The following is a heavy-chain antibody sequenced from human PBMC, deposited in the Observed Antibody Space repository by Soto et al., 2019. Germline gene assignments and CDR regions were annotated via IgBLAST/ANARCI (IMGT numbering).Heavy chain of an antibody. CDR1: GYTFTGYY. Sequence: ASVKVSCKASGYTFTGYYMHWVRQAPGQGLEWMGWINPNSGGTNYAQKFQGWVTMTRDTSISTAYMELSRLRSDDTAVYYCAVGPTRGGYPNYYYYGMDVWGQGTTVTVSS. V-gene: IGHV1-2*04. CDR3: AVGPTRGGYPNYYYYGMDV. D-gene: IGHD3-22*01. J-gene: IGHJ6*02. CDR2: INPNSGGT.